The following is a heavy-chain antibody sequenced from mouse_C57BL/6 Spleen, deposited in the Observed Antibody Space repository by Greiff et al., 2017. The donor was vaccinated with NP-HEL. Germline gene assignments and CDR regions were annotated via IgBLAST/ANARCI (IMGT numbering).Heavy chain of an antibody. CDR2: IYPGSGST. Sequence: VQLQQSGAELVKPGASVKMSCKASGYTFTSYWITWVKQRPGQGLEWIGDIYPGSGSTNYNEKFKSKATLPVDTSSSTAYMQLSSLTSEDSAVYYGARGGYGSSYPFAYWGQGTLVTVSA. CDR3: ARGGYGSSYPFAY. CDR1: GYTFTSYW. J-gene: IGHJ3*01. V-gene: IGHV1-55*01. D-gene: IGHD1-1*01.